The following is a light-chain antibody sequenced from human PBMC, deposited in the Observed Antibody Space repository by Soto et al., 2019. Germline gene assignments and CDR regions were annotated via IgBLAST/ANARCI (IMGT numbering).Light chain of an antibody. Sequence: QSALTQPRSVSGSPGQSVTISCTGTSSDVGGYNYVSWYQQHPGKAPKLMIYDVSKRPSGVPDRFPGSKSGSTASLTISGLQAEDEADYYCCSSAGSYTSVFGGGTKLTVL. CDR2: DVS. J-gene: IGLJ3*02. CDR1: SSDVGGYNY. V-gene: IGLV2-11*01. CDR3: CSSAGSYTSV.